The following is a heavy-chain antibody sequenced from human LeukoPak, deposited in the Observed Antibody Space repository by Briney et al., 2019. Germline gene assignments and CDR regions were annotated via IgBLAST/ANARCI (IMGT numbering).Heavy chain of an antibody. D-gene: IGHD6-13*01. CDR3: ARDLGDIAAAGTTYYYYYGMDV. Sequence: PSETLSLTCTVSGGSVSSGSYYWSWIRQPPGKGLEWVGYIYYSGSTNYNPSLKSRVTISVDTSKNQFSLKLSSVTAADTAVYYCARDLGDIAAAGTTYYYYYGMDVWGQGTTVTVSS. J-gene: IGHJ6*02. CDR2: IYYSGST. CDR1: GGSVSSGSYY. V-gene: IGHV4-61*01.